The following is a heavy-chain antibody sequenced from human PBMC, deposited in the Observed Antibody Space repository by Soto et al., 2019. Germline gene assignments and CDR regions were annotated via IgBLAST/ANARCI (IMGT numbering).Heavy chain of an antibody. J-gene: IGHJ4*02. CDR1: GGSFSGYY. V-gene: IGHV4-59*01. CDR2: IYYSGST. D-gene: IGHD2-21*02. CDR3: ARGLLAYCGGDCALFDS. Sequence: SETLSLTCAVYGGSFSGYYWSWIRQPPGKGLEWIGYIYYSGSTNYNPSLKSRVTISVDTSKNQFSLKVDSVTAADTAVYYCARGLLAYCGGDCALFDSWGQGIMVTVSS.